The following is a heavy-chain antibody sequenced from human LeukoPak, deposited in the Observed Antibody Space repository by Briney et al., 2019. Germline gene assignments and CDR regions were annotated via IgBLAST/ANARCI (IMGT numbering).Heavy chain of an antibody. V-gene: IGHV5-51*01. CDR2: IYPGDSDT. D-gene: IGHD1-1*01. CDR1: GYSFTNYW. CDR3: ARRRNVYYFDY. Sequence: GESLKISCKGSGYSFTNYWIAWVRQMPGKGLEWMGIIYPGDSDTTYGPSFQGQITFSADRSISAAYLQWSSLKASDTAMYYCARRRNVYYFDYWGQGTLVTVSS. J-gene: IGHJ4*02.